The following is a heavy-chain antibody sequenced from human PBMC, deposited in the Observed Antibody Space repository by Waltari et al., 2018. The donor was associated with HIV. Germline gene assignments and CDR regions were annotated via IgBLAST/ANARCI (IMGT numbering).Heavy chain of an antibody. CDR2: INSDGSST. Sequence: EVQLVESGGGLVQPGGSLRLSCAASGFTFSSYWMHWVRQAPGKWLVWGSRINSDGSSTSYADSVKGRFTISRDNAKNTLYLQMNSLRAEDTAVYYCARDRDYYDSSGPEDLWGQGTMVTVSS. CDR3: ARDRDYYDSSGPEDL. D-gene: IGHD3-22*01. CDR1: GFTFSSYW. J-gene: IGHJ3*01. V-gene: IGHV3-74*01.